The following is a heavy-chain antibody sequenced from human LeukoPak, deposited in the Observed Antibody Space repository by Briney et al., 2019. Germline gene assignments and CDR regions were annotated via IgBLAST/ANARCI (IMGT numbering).Heavy chain of an antibody. CDR3: AKDRGYSSSWALFDY. Sequence: PGGSLRLSCAASGFTFSGYAMSWVRQAPGKGLEWVSAISGSGGSTYYADSVKGRFTISRDNSKNTLYLQMNSLRAEDTAVYYCAKDRGYSSSWALFDYWGQGTLVTVSS. CDR1: GFTFSGYA. V-gene: IGHV3-23*01. CDR2: ISGSGGST. J-gene: IGHJ4*02. D-gene: IGHD6-13*01.